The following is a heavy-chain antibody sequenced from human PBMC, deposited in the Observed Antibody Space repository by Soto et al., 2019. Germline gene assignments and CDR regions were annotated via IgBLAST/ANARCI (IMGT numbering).Heavy chain of an antibody. CDR2: IDPSGGST. CDR1: GYTFTSYY. CDR3: ARFRRDGYDY. V-gene: IGHV1-46*01. D-gene: IGHD5-12*01. Sequence: ASVKVSCKTSGYTFTSYYMHWVRQAPGQGLEWMGIIDPSGGSTSYAQKFQGRVTMTRDTSTSTVYMELSSLRSEDTAVYYCARFRRDGYDYWGQGTLVTVSS. J-gene: IGHJ4*02.